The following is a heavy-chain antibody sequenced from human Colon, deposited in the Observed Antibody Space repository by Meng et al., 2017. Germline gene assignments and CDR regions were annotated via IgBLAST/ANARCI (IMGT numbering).Heavy chain of an antibody. CDR1: GGSISSSNW. CDR2: IYHSGST. D-gene: IGHD3-22*01. J-gene: IGHJ2*01. CDR3: ARDPSYDYDSSGYYLRYFDL. V-gene: IGHV4-4*02. Sequence: SETLSLTCAVSGGSISSSNWWSWVRQPPGKGLEWIGEIYHSGSTNYNPSLKSRVTISVDKSKTQFSLKLSSVTAADTAVYYCARDPSYDYDSSGYYLRYFDLWGRGTLVTVSS.